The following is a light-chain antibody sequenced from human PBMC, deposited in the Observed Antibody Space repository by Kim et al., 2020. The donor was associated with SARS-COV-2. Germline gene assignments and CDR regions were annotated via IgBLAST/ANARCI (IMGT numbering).Light chain of an antibody. V-gene: IGKV3-11*01. CDR3: QQRSTWYA. CDR2: DAS. Sequence: LSVSPGDIATLSCRASQSVSRYLAWYQQKPGQAPRLLISDASNRATGIPARFSGSGSGTDFTLTISSLEPEDFAVYYCQQRSTWYAFGQWTKLEI. J-gene: IGKJ2*01. CDR1: QSVSRY.